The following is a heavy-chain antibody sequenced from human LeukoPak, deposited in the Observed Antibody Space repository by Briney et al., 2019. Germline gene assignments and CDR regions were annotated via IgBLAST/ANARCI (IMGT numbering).Heavy chain of an antibody. Sequence: SVKVSCKASGGTFSSYAISWVRQAPGQGLEWMGGIIPIFGTANYAQKFQGRVTITADESTSTAYMELSSLRSEDTAVYYCAGGITSGGVIATYTDYWGQGTLVTVSS. CDR2: IIPIFGTA. D-gene: IGHD3-16*02. V-gene: IGHV1-69*13. CDR3: AGGITSGGVIATYTDY. J-gene: IGHJ4*02. CDR1: GGTFSSYA.